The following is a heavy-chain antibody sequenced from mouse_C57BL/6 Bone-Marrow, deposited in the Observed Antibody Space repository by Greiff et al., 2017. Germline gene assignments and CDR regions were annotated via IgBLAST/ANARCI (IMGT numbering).Heavy chain of an antibody. J-gene: IGHJ2*01. V-gene: IGHV1-61*01. Sequence: VQLQQPGAELVRPGSSVKLSCKASGYTFTSYWMDWVKQRPGQGLEWIGNIYPSDSETHYNQKFKDKATLTVDKSSSTAYMQLSSLTSEDSAVYDCARSFYYGNFYWGQGTTLTVSS. CDR3: ARSFYYGNFY. CDR2: IYPSDSET. D-gene: IGHD2-1*01. CDR1: GYTFTSYW.